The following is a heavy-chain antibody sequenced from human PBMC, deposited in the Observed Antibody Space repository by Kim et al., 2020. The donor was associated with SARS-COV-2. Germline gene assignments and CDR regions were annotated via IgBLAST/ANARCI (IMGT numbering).Heavy chain of an antibody. D-gene: IGHD2-2*01. CDR2: IYYSGNI. CDR1: GGSFSSSSYY. V-gene: IGHV4-39*01. Sequence: SETLSLTCSVSGGSFSSSSYYWGWIRQPPGKGLEWIGNIYYSGNIYYNPSLKSRVTLSVDRSKNQFSLKLSSVTAADTALYFCARRPSCSSPNCYSQFDSCGRGTSVTVS. J-gene: IGHJ4*02. CDR3: ARRPSCSSPNCYSQFDS.